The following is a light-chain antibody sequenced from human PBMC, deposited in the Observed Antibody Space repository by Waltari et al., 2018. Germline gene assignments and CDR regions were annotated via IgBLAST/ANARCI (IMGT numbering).Light chain of an antibody. CDR1: SSDIGNFHL. J-gene: IGLJ3*02. V-gene: IGLV2-23*02. CDR3: CAYAGSTTLL. CDR2: KVR. Sequence: QSALTQPASVSGSPGQSITISCTGTSSDIGNFHLVSWYQQHPDKAPTLTIYKVRERPFGVSGRVSGSKAVYTASLTISVLQAEDEATYYCCAYAGSTTLLCGGGTKLTVL.